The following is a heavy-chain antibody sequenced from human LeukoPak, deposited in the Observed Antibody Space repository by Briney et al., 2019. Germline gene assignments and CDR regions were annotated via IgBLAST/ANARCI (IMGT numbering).Heavy chain of an antibody. CDR1: GGSVSSGSYY. V-gene: IGHV4-61*01. Sequence: SETLSLTCTVSGGSVSSGSYYWNWIRQPPGKGLEWIGYMFYSGSTNYNPSLKSRVTISVDTSKNQISLKLGSVTAADTAVYYCARGRYGDYPPFDYWGQGTLVTVSS. J-gene: IGHJ4*02. CDR2: MFYSGST. CDR3: ARGRYGDYPPFDY. D-gene: IGHD4-17*01.